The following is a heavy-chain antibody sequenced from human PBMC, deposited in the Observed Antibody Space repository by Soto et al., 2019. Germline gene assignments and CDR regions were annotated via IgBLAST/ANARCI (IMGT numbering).Heavy chain of an antibody. D-gene: IGHD2-15*01. CDR1: SGSISSSNW. CDR3: AREAGISCPRTKGGGSCYLPGNRYNWFDP. J-gene: IGHJ5*02. V-gene: IGHV4-4*02. Sequence: SETLSLTCAVSSGSISSSNWWSWVRQPPGKGLEWIGEIYHSGSTNYNPSLKSRVTISVDKSKNQFSLKLSSVTAADTAVYYCAREAGISCPRTKGGGSCYLPGNRYNWFDPWGQGTLVTVSS. CDR2: IYHSGST.